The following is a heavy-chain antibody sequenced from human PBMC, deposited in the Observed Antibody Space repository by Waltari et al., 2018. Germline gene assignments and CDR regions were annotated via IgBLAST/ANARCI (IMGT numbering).Heavy chain of an antibody. V-gene: IGHV3-23*01. CDR1: GFLFSTYA. Sequence: EVQLLDSGGALVQPGGSLRLSCEASGFLFSTYAMTWVRQAPGKGVEWVSTISSDDGDTYYADSVKGRFTISRDNSKNTLSLQMSSLRADDTAVYYCAKTQFFGSLDAFDFWGQGTMVTVSS. J-gene: IGHJ3*01. CDR3: AKTQFFGSLDAFDF. D-gene: IGHD1-26*01. CDR2: ISSDDGDT.